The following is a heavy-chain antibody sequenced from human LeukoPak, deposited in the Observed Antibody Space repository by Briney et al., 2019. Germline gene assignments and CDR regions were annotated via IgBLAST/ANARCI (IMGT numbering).Heavy chain of an antibody. CDR3: AKEGDYCSSSGCHKRGIDY. J-gene: IGHJ4*02. CDR1: GFTFSHYA. Sequence: GTSLRLSCAASGFTFSHYAMHWVRQAPGKGLEWVAVIWYDGSHDTYTDSVKGRFTVSRDKFKNVLHLQMNSLRVEDTAVYYYAKEGDYCSSSGCHKRGIDYWGQGTLVTVSS. CDR2: IWYDGSHD. V-gene: IGHV3-33*03. D-gene: IGHD2-2*01.